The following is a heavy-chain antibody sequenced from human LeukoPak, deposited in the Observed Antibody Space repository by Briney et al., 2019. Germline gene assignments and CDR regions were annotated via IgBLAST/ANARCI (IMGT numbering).Heavy chain of an antibody. D-gene: IGHD5-18*01. CDR1: GGSISSGSYY. J-gene: IGHJ4*02. CDR3: ARQDTAMVN. V-gene: IGHV4-61*02. Sequence: SETLSLTGTVSGGSISSGSYYWSWIRQPAGKGLEWIGRIYTSGSTNYNPSLKSRVTTSVVTSKNQFSLKLSSVTAADTAVYYCARQDTAMVNWGQGTLVTVSS. CDR2: IYTSGST.